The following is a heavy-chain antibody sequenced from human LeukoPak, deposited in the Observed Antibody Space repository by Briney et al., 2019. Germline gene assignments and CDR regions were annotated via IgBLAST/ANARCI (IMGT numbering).Heavy chain of an antibody. J-gene: IGHJ3*02. CDR1: GFTFSSYA. Sequence: GGSLRLSCAASGFTFSSYAMSWVRQAPGKGLEWVSSLRGNGGSTEYVDSVRGRFVITRDNSRNTLYLQMNSLRAEDTAVYYCAKSVTAAGTYAFDIWGQGTVVTVSS. CDR3: AKSVTAAGTYAFDI. V-gene: IGHV3-23*01. D-gene: IGHD6-13*01. CDR2: LRGNGGST.